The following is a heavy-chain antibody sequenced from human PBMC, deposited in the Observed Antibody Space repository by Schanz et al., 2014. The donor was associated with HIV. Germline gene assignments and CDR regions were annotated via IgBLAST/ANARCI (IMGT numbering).Heavy chain of an antibody. V-gene: IGHV3-11*01. CDR1: GFTFSDYY. CDR2: ISGSGNTI. D-gene: IGHD3-3*01. Sequence: HLVESGGGLVQPGRSLRLSCAASGFTFSDYYMSWIRQAPGKGLEWVSYISGSGNTIYYADSVKGRFTISRDNAKNSLSLQMNSLRAEDTAVYYCARPDYDFWVDVWGQGTTVTVSS. J-gene: IGHJ6*02. CDR3: ARPDYDFWVDV.